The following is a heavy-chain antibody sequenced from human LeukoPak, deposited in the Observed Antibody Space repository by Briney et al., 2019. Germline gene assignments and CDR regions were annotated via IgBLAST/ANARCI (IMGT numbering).Heavy chain of an antibody. CDR1: GFTFSSYA. D-gene: IGHD1-26*01. J-gene: IGHJ6*03. Sequence: PGGSLRLSRAASGFTFSSYAMHWVRQAPGEGLEWVAVISYDGSNKYYADSVKGRFTISRDNSKNTLYLQMNSLRAEDTAVYYCARDKSIVGAIGSYYYYYMDVWGKGTTVTVSS. CDR3: ARDKSIVGAIGSYYYYYMDV. V-gene: IGHV3-30*04. CDR2: ISYDGSNK.